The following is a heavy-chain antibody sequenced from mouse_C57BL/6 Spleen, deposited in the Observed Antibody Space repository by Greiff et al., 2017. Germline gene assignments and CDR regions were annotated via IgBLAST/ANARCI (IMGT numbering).Heavy chain of an antibody. Sequence: VKLVESGPGLVQPSQSLSITCTVSGFSLTSYGVHWVRQSPGKGLEWLGVIWSGGSTDYNAAFISRLSISKDNSKSQVFFKMNSLQADDTAIYYCAIYYGSSYGAMDYWGQGTSVTVSS. D-gene: IGHD1-1*01. J-gene: IGHJ4*01. CDR1: GFSLTSYG. CDR3: AIYYGSSYGAMDY. CDR2: IWSGGST. V-gene: IGHV2-2*01.